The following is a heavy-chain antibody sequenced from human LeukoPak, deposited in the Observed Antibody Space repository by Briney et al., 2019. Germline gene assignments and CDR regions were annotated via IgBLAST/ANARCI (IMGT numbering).Heavy chain of an antibody. D-gene: IGHD6-6*01. CDR1: GGSISSGGYY. CDR3: ARSINNWFDP. J-gene: IGHJ5*02. V-gene: IGHV4-30-2*03. CDR2: IHYSGNT. Sequence: SQTLSLTCTVSGGSISSGGYYWSWIRQHPGKGLEWIGSIHYSGNTYYNPSLKSRVTISVDTSKTQFSLKLSSVTAADTAVYYCARSINNWFDPWGQGTLVTVSS.